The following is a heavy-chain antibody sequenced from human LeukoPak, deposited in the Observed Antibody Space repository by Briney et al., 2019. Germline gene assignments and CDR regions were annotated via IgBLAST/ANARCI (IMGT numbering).Heavy chain of an antibody. CDR1: GGTFSSYA. Sequence: GASVKVSCKASGGTFSSYAISWVRQAPGQGLEWMGGIIPIFGTANYAEKFQDRVTITADKSTSTAYMELSRLRSDDTAVYYCAGSSPSRSGWYLVYFDYWGQGTLVTVSS. CDR2: IIPIFGTA. V-gene: IGHV1-69*06. CDR3: AGSSPSRSGWYLVYFDY. D-gene: IGHD6-19*01. J-gene: IGHJ4*02.